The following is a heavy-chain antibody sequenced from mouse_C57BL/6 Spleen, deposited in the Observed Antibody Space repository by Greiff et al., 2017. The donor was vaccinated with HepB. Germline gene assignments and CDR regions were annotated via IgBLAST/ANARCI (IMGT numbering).Heavy chain of an antibody. CDR1: GFSLTSYA. J-gene: IGHJ1*03. CDR2: IWTGGGT. V-gene: IGHV2-9-1*01. CDR3: ARSPVVATPWYFDV. Sequence: QVQLQQSGPGLVAPSQSLSITCTVSGFSLTSYAISWVRQPPGKGLEWLGVIWTGGGTNYNSALKSRLSISKDNSKSQVFLKMNSLQTDDTARYYCARSPVVATPWYFDVWGTGTTVTVSS. D-gene: IGHD1-1*01.